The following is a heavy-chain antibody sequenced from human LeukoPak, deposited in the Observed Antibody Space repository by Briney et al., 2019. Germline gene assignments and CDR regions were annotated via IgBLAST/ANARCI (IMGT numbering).Heavy chain of an antibody. V-gene: IGHV3-23*01. D-gene: IGHD4-11*01. CDR2: ISGSGGSP. Sequence: GGSLRLSCAASGFSFSTYAMTWVRQAPGKGLEWVSGISGSGGSPCYADSVKGRFTISRDTSKNTLYLQMNSLRAEDTAVYYCAKVAVTTVSFDYWGQGTLVTVSS. CDR1: GFSFSTYA. J-gene: IGHJ4*02. CDR3: AKVAVTTVSFDY.